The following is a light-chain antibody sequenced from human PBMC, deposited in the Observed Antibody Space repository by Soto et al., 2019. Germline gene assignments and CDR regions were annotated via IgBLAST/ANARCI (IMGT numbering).Light chain of an antibody. CDR1: SSNIGSYYD. V-gene: IGLV1-40*01. CDR2: GDN. CDR3: QSYDSSLSHVV. Sequence: QSALTQPPSVSGAPGQRVTIPCTGSSSNIGSYYDVHWYQQLPGTVPKLLIYGDNNRPSGVPDRFSGSKSGTSASLAITGLKAEDEADYYCQSYDSSLSHVVFGGGTKVTVL. J-gene: IGLJ2*01.